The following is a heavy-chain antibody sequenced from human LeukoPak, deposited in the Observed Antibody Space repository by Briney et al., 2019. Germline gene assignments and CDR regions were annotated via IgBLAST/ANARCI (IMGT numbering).Heavy chain of an antibody. CDR1: GYTFTSYD. V-gene: IGHV1-18*01. J-gene: IGHJ5*02. CDR2: ISAYNGNT. D-gene: IGHD2/OR15-2a*01. CDR3: ARVFLDGWFDP. Sequence: ASVKVSCKASGYTFTSYDINWVRQATGQGLEWMGWISAYNGNTNYAQKLQGRVTMTTDTSTSTAYMELRSLRSDDTAVYYCARVFLDGWFDPWGQGTLVTVSS.